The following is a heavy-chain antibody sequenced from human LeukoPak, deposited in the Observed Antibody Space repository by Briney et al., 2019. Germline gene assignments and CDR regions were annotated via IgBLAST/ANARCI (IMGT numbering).Heavy chain of an antibody. CDR1: GGSFNRSGYY. D-gene: IGHD3-10*01. Sequence: SETLSLTCTVSGGSFNRSGYYWGWIRQPPGKGLEWIGNIYYSGSTYYNPSLKSRVTISVDTSKNQFSLKLSSVTAADTAVYYCAGPMFRNYYYYYGMDVWGQGTTVTVSS. CDR3: AGPMFRNYYYYYGMDV. CDR2: IYYSGST. V-gene: IGHV4-39*01. J-gene: IGHJ6*02.